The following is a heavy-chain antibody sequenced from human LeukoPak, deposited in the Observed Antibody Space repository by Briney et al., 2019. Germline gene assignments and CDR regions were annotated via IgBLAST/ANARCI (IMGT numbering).Heavy chain of an antibody. CDR2: ISGSGGST. CDR1: GFTFSSYA. D-gene: IGHD4-17*01. CDR3: XXXXXSFDYGDRTGTPFDP. Sequence: SGGSLRLSCAASGFTFSSYAMSWVRQAPGKGLEWVSAISGSGGSTYYADSVKGRFTISRDNSKNTLYLQMNSLRAEEPAVHYSXXXXXSFDYGDRTGTPFDPWGQGTLVTVSS. J-gene: IGHJ5*02. V-gene: IGHV3-23*01.